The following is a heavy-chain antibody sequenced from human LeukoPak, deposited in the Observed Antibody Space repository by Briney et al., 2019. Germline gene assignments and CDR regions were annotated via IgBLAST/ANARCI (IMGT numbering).Heavy chain of an antibody. CDR2: IYNDGSP. CDR1: GLTFSSHW. V-gene: IGHV3-53*01. CDR3: ARDRPYGAVGDMDV. D-gene: IGHD3-16*01. Sequence: GGSLRLSCAASGLTFSSHWMHWVRQAPGKGLEWVSIIYNDGSPYYTDSVKGRFTISKDNFKNRLYLQMNSLRAEDTAVYYCARDRPYGAVGDMDVWGQGTTVTVSS. J-gene: IGHJ6*02.